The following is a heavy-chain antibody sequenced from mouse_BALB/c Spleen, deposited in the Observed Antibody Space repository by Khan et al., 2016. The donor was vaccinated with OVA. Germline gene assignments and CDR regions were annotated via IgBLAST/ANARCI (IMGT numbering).Heavy chain of an antibody. J-gene: IGHJ3*01. Sequence: QVTLKESGAELARPGASVKMSCKASGYTFTTYTIHWVKQRPGQGLEWIGYIIPSNDYTNSNQKFKDRATLTADKSSSTAYMQLSSLTSEDPAVYYCAREGAYYRSDGWFAYWGQGTLVTVSA. CDR2: IIPSNDYT. D-gene: IGHD2-14*01. CDR1: GYTFTTYT. CDR3: AREGAYYRSDGWFAY. V-gene: IGHV1-4*01.